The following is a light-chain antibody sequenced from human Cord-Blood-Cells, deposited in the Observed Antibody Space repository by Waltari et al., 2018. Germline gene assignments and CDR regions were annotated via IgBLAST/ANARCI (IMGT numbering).Light chain of an antibody. CDR2: EVS. CDR1: SSDVGSYNR. V-gene: IGLV2-18*02. J-gene: IGLJ3*02. CDR3: SSYTSSSTPWV. Sequence: QSALTQPPSVSGSPGQSVTISCTGTSSDVGSYNRVSWYQQPPGTAPKLMIYEVSNRPSGCPVRFSGSKAGNTASLTISGLQAEDEADYYCSSYTSSSTPWVFGGGTKLTVL.